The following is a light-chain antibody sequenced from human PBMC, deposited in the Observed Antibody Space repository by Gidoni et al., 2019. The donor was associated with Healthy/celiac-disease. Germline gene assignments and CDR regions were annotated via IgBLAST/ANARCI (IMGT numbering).Light chain of an antibody. Sequence: QSVLTQTPSVSAAPGQKVTISCSGSSSNIGNDYVSWYQQLPGTAPKLLIFDNNTRPSGIPDRFSGSKSGTSATLGITGLQTGDEADYYCGTWDSSLSAVVFGGGTKLTVL. V-gene: IGLV1-51*01. CDR2: DNN. CDR1: SSNIGNDY. J-gene: IGLJ2*01. CDR3: GTWDSSLSAVV.